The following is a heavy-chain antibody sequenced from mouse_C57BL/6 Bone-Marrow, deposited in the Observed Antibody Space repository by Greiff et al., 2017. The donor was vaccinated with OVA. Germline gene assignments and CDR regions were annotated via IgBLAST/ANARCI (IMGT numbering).Heavy chain of an antibody. V-gene: IGHV1-50*01. CDR2: IDPSDSYT. CDR3: ARTFNWVYAMDY. Sequence: VQLQQPGAELVKPGASVKLSCKASGYTFTSYWMQWVKQRPGQGLEWIGEIDPSDSYTNYNQKFKGKATLTVDTSSSTAYMQLSSLTSEDSAVYYWARTFNWVYAMDYWGQGTSVTVSS. J-gene: IGHJ4*01. CDR1: GYTFTSYW. D-gene: IGHD4-1*01.